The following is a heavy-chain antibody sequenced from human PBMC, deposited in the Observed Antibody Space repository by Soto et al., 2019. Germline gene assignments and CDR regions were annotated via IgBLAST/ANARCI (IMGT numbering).Heavy chain of an antibody. J-gene: IGHJ4*02. CDR1: VYTCTGYY. V-gene: IGHV1-2*02. CDR2: INPNSAGT. D-gene: IGHD3-10*01. Sequence: VYVSCESAVYTCTGYYMHWVGQAPGQGLEWMGWINPNSAGTNYAQKFQGRVTMTRDTSISTAYMELSRLRSDDTAVYYCARGGVTMVRGVIRSPYDYWGQGTLVTVYS. CDR3: ARGGVTMVRGVIRSPYDY.